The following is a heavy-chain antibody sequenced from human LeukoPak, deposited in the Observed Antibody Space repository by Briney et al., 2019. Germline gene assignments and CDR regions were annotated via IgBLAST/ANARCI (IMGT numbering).Heavy chain of an antibody. J-gene: IGHJ4*02. V-gene: IGHV1-2*06. CDR3: ARGITIFGVAQHFDY. Sequence: GASVKVSCKASGYTFTGYYMHWVRQAPGQGLEWMGRINPNSGGTNYAQKFQGRVTMTRDTSISTAYMELSRLRSDDTAVYYCARGITIFGVAQHFDYWGQGTLVTVSS. D-gene: IGHD3-3*01. CDR1: GYTFTGYY. CDR2: INPNSGGT.